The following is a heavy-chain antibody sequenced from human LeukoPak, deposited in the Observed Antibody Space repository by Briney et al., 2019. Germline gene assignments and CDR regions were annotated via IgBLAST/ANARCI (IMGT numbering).Heavy chain of an antibody. CDR3: TRGSIAYYYMDV. V-gene: IGHV4-59*01. CDR2: IYYSGST. Sequence: SETLSLTCTVYGRSFSDYYWSWIRQPPGKGLEWIGNIYYSGSTNYNPSLKSRVTISVDTSKNQFSLKLSSVTAADTAVYYCTRGSIAYYYMDVWGKGTTVTISS. D-gene: IGHD3-22*01. J-gene: IGHJ6*03. CDR1: GRSFSDYY.